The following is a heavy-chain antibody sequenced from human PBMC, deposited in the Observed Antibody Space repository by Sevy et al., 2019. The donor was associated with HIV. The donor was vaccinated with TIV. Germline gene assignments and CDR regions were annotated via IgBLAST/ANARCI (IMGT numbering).Heavy chain of an antibody. CDR1: GFTFSSYA. V-gene: IGHV3-23*01. D-gene: IGHD3-22*01. CDR3: ARKYDSSGYFDY. CDR2: ISGSGGSGDKT. J-gene: IGHJ4*02. Sequence: GGSLRLSCAASGFTFSSYAMNWVRQAPGKGLEWFSGISGSGGSGDKTNYAVSVKGRFTISRDDSKNSLYLQLNSLRAEDTAIYYCARKYDSSGYFDYWGQGTLVTVSS.